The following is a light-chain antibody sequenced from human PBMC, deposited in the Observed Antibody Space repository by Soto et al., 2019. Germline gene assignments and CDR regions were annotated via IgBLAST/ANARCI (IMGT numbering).Light chain of an antibody. V-gene: IGKV3-15*01. CDR1: QSISNN. Sequence: EVVLTQSPATLSLSPGERATLSCRASQSISNNLAWYQQKPGQAPRLVIYSAFTRATGIPARFSGSGSGTEFTLTISSLQSEDFAIYYCQQYNNWPPITFGGGTKVDIK. CDR3: QQYNNWPPIT. CDR2: SAF. J-gene: IGKJ4*01.